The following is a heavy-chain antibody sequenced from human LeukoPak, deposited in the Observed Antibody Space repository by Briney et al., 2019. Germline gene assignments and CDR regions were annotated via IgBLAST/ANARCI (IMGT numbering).Heavy chain of an antibody. Sequence: GGSLRLSCAASGFIFSSYWMTWVRQAPGKGLEWVANIKQAGSENSYVDSVKGRFTISRDNAKNSLYLQMNSLRAEDTALYYCAKQDNYYYDSSGYLDYWGQGTLVTVSS. D-gene: IGHD3-22*01. CDR1: GFIFSSYW. J-gene: IGHJ4*02. CDR3: AKQDNYYYDSSGYLDY. V-gene: IGHV3-7*03. CDR2: IKQAGSEN.